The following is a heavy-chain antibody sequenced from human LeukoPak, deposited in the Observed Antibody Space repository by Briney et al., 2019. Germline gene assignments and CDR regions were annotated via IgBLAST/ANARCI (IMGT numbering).Heavy chain of an antibody. V-gene: IGHV3-74*01. CDR3: ASKNTYYDFWSGRHREYYFDY. CDR1: GFTFNSYW. Sequence: PGGSLRLSCAASGFTFNSYWMHWVRQAPGKGLVWVSRINSDGSSTSYADSVKGRFTISRDNAKNTLYLQMNSLRAEDTAVYYCASKNTYYDFWSGRHREYYFDYWGQGTLVTVSS. CDR2: INSDGSST. D-gene: IGHD3-3*01. J-gene: IGHJ4*02.